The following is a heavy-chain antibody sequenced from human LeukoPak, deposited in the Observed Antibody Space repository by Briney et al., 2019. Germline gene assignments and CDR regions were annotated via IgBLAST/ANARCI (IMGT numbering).Heavy chain of an antibody. CDR3: ARDLLLGMATTNYDY. CDR1: GYTFTSYG. V-gene: IGHV1-18*01. CDR2: ISAYNGNT. J-gene: IGHJ4*02. Sequence: ASVKVSCKASGYTFTSYGISWVRQAPGQGLEWMGWISAYNGNTNYAQKFQGRVTITADESTSTAYMELSSLRSEDTAVYYCARDLLLGMATTNYDYWGQGTLVTVSS. D-gene: IGHD5-24*01.